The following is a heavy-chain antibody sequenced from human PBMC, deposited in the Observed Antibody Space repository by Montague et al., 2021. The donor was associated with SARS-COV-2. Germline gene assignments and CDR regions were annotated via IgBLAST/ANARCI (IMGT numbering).Heavy chain of an antibody. J-gene: IGHJ4*02. D-gene: IGHD7-27*01. CDR1: GFTFSTYC. CDR2: IRPDGSDK. V-gene: IGHV3-7*01. CDR3: ARDWPGAGERNFDY. Sequence: SLRLSCAASGFTFSTYCMSWVRQAPGKGLEWVAYIRPDGSDKYYVDSVRGRFTMSRDNAKNSLYLQMNNLGAEDTAVYYCARDWPGAGERNFDYWGQGTLVTVSS.